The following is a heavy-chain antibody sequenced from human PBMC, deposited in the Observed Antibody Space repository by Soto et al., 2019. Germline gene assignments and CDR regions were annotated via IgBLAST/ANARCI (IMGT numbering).Heavy chain of an antibody. CDR2: INPSSGGT. CDR3: ARGHRDAFNVFDY. D-gene: IGHD2-2*01. Sequence: QVRLVQSGAEVKKPGASVKVSCKASGYTFNDYYIHWVRQAPRQGLEWMGWINPSSGGTTYAQKFPGRVTLTRDRSIGTAYMELSRLNSDDTAVFYCARGHRDAFNVFDYWGQGTLVTVSS. J-gene: IGHJ4*02. CDR1: GYTFNDYY. V-gene: IGHV1-2*02.